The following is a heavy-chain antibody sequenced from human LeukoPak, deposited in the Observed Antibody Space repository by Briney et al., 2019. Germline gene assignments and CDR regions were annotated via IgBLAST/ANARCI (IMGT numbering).Heavy chain of an antibody. CDR1: GDSISTYY. CDR2: IYYSGST. V-gene: IGHV4-59*01. D-gene: IGHD3-16*01. Sequence: KPPETLSLTCTVSGDSISTYYWSWIRQPPGKGLEWIGYIYYSGSTNYNPSLKSRVTMSVDTSKNQFSLKLNSVTAADTAVYYCARDRLGLPVDYWGRGTLVTVSS. J-gene: IGHJ4*02. CDR3: ARDRLGLPVDY.